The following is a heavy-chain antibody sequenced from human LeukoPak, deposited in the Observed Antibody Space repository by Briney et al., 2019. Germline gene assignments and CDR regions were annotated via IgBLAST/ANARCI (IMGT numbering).Heavy chain of an antibody. D-gene: IGHD1-26*01. CDR3: ARESREHLLPPYPRLLTYFDF. CDR2: VYYKRRT. J-gene: IGHJ4*02. CDR1: GGSISSSRYY. Sequence: SETLSPTCTISGGSISSSRYYWGWIRQPPGKELQWIACVYYKRRTNYIPSLKSRVTITVYTSANQCSLQLNSVTAADTAVYYCARESREHLLPPYPRLLTYFDFWGQGTLVTVSS. V-gene: IGHV4-39*07.